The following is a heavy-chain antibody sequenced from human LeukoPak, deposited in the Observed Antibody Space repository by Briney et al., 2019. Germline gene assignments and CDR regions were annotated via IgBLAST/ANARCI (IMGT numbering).Heavy chain of an antibody. D-gene: IGHD6-19*01. V-gene: IGHV1-8*01. Sequence: GASVKVSCKASGYTFTSYDINWVRQATGQGLEWMGWMNPNSGNTGYAQKFQDRVTMSRNTSISTAYMELTSLKSEDTAVYYCARGTSSGWYATRALDFWGQGTQVTVSS. CDR1: GYTFTSYD. CDR3: ARGTSSGWYATRALDF. CDR2: MNPNSGNT. J-gene: IGHJ4*02.